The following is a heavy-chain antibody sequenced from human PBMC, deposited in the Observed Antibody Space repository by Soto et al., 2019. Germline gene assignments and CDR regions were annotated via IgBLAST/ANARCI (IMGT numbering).Heavy chain of an antibody. V-gene: IGHV4-39*01. J-gene: IGHJ6*03. CDR1: GGSISSSSYY. CDR2: IYYSGST. D-gene: IGHD3-9*01. Sequence: PSETLSLTCTVSGGSISSSSYYWGWIRQPPGKGLEWIGSIYYSGSTNYNPSLKSRVTISVDTSKNQFSLKLSSVTAADTAVYYCARVVGYFDWLYPYYYYYYMDVWGKGTLVTVSS. CDR3: ARVVGYFDWLYPYYYYYYMDV.